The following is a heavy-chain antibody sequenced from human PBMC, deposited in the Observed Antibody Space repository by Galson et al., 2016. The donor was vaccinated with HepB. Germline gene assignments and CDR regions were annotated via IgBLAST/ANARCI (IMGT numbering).Heavy chain of an antibody. V-gene: IGHV3-23*01. D-gene: IGHD3-9*01. Sequence: SLRLSCAASGFSFANYAMSWVRQTPGKGLEWVAAISGGGHIIYYADSVKGRFTVSRDNSERTLFLEMNSLRAEDTAAYYCAKGGYFDTTGYFDYWGQGTLVTVSS. CDR3: AKGGYFDTTGYFDY. CDR1: GFSFANYA. CDR2: ISGGGHII. J-gene: IGHJ4*02.